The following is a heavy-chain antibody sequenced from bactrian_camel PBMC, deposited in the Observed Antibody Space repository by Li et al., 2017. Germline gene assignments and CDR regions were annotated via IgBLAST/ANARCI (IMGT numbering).Heavy chain of an antibody. V-gene: IGHV3S55*01. Sequence: HVQLVESGGGSVQTGGSLRLSCAPSGLSVSDSSMAWFRQSPGKEPEAVAVIGSVGTTYYGDSVKGRFAISRDNAKATVYLQMNSLKPEDTAMYFCAAQYTGISGCYSTSLDPATFDYWGQGTQVTVS. CDR3: AAQYTGISGCYSTSLDPATFDY. J-gene: IGHJ4*01. CDR2: IGSVGTT. CDR1: GLSVSDSS. D-gene: IGHD1*01.